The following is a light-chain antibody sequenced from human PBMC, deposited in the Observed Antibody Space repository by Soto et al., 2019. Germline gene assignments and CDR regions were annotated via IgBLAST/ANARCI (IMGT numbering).Light chain of an antibody. CDR3: CSYTRSGTLI. CDR2: DVS. V-gene: IGLV2-14*01. Sequence: QSVLTQPASVSGSPGQSITISCVGTSGDIGDYNYVSWYQQHPGKVPKVIIYDVSNRPSGVSYRFSGTNSGNTASLTVSGLHTEDAADYYCCSYTRSGTLIFGTGTRSPS. J-gene: IGLJ1*01. CDR1: SGDIGDYNY.